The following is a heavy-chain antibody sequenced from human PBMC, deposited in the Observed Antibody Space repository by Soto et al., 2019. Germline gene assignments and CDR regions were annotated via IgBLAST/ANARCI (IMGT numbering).Heavy chain of an antibody. CDR3: ATDWRELIASPGSSDY. CDR1: GYTLTELS. V-gene: IGHV1-24*01. J-gene: IGHJ4*02. CDR2: FDPEDGET. D-gene: IGHD1-26*01. Sequence: GASVKVSCKVSGYTLTELSMHWVRQAPGKGLEWMGGFDPEDGETIYAQKFQGRVTMTEDTSTDTAYMELSSLRSEDTAVYYCATDWRELIASPGSSDYWGQGPLVTVSS.